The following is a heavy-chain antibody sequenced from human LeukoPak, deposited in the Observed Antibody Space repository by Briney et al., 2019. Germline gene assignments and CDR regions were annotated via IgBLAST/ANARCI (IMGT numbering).Heavy chain of an antibody. J-gene: IGHJ6*03. CDR2: ISGSGGST. CDR3: AKGGPVVENYYYYYMDV. D-gene: IGHD2-15*01. CDR1: GFTFSSYA. V-gene: IGHV3-23*01. Sequence: GGSLRLSCAASGFTFSSYAMSWVRQAPGKGLEWVSAISGSGGSTYYADSVKGRFTISRDNSKNTLYLQMNSLRAEDTAVYYCAKGGPVVENYYYYYMDVWGKGTTVTVSS.